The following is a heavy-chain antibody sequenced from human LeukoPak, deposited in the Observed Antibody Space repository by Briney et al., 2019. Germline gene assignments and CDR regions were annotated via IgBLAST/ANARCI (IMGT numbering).Heavy chain of an antibody. J-gene: IGHJ4*02. V-gene: IGHV3-23*01. CDR2: ISGTGGTI. Sequence: GGSLRLSCAASGFTFSSYAMRWVRQAPGKGLEWVSAISGTGGTIYYADSVKGRFTISRDNSKNTLYLQMNSLRAEDTAVYYCATGRGSGFQLRWGQGTLVTVSP. D-gene: IGHD3-22*01. CDR1: GFTFSSYA. CDR3: ATGRGSGFQLR.